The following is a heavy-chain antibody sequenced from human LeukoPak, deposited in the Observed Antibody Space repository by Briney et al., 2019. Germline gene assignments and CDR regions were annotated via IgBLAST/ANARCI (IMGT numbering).Heavy chain of an antibody. J-gene: IGHJ4*02. D-gene: IGHD7-27*01. CDR3: ARGLSWGPYYFDY. CDR2: IYYSGST. V-gene: IGHV4-39*07. Sequence: SETLSLTCTVSGGSISSSSYYWGWIRQPPGKGLEWIGSIYYSGSTNYNPSLKSRVTISVDASKNQFSLKLNSMTAADTALYYCARGLSWGPYYFDYWGQGTLVTVSS. CDR1: GGSISSSSYY.